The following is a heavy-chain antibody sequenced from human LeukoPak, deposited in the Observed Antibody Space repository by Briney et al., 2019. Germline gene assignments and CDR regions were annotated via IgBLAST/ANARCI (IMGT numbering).Heavy chain of an antibody. D-gene: IGHD5-18*01. Sequence: ASVKVSCKASGYTFTRYDINWVRQATGQGLEWMGWMNPKSGNTGHAQKFQGRVTITRDTSISTVYMELSSLRSEDTAVYYCARQGIQLWLWDYWGQGTLVTVSS. CDR2: MNPKSGNT. V-gene: IGHV1-8*03. CDR1: GYTFTRYD. J-gene: IGHJ4*02. CDR3: ARQGIQLWLWDY.